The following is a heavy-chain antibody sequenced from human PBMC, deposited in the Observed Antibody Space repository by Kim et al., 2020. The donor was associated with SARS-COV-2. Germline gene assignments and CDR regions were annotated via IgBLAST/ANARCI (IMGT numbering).Heavy chain of an antibody. V-gene: IGHV1-24*01. Sequence: QKFQGRVTLTEDTATDTAYMELSSLRSEDTAVYYCATGAMVRGADDAFDIWGQGTMVTVSS. CDR3: ATGAMVRGADDAFDI. D-gene: IGHD3-10*01. J-gene: IGHJ3*02.